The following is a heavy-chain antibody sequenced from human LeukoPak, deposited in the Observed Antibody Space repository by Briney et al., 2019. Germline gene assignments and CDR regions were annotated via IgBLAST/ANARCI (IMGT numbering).Heavy chain of an antibody. J-gene: IGHJ2*01. Sequence: GGSLRLSCAASGFTFSSYAMSWVRQVPGMGLEWVSSISGSGGSTYYADSVKGRFTISSDNSKNTLYLQMNSLRAEDTALYYCAEWNSVYWYFDLWGRGTLVTVSS. CDR1: GFTFSSYA. CDR3: AEWNSVYWYFDL. D-gene: IGHD1-1*01. CDR2: ISGSGGST. V-gene: IGHV3-23*01.